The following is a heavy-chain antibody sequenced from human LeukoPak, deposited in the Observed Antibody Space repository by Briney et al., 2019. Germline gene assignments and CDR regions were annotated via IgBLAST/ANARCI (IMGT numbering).Heavy chain of an antibody. CDR2: INQDGSEE. V-gene: IGHV3-7*01. CDR1: GFTFSNYW. CDR3: VRDGGVSGYDLLDY. J-gene: IGHJ4*02. D-gene: IGHD5-12*01. Sequence: GGSLRLSCAASGFTFSNYWMTWVRQAPGKGLEWVAHINQDGSEEHYVDSAKARVTISRDNAKNSLSLQMNSLRAEDTAVYYCVRDGGVSGYDLLDYWGQGTLVTVSS.